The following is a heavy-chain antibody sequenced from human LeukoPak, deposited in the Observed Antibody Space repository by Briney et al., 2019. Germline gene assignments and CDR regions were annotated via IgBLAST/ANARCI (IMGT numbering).Heavy chain of an antibody. J-gene: IGHJ6*03. Sequence: GGSLRLSCAASGFTASSNYMSWVRQAPGKGLEWVSVIYSGGSTCYADSVKGRFTISRDNSKNTLYLQMNSLRAEDTAVYYCAGNYYYYMDVWGKGTTVTVSS. CDR2: IYSGGST. V-gene: IGHV3-53*01. CDR1: GFTASSNY. CDR3: AGNYYYYMDV.